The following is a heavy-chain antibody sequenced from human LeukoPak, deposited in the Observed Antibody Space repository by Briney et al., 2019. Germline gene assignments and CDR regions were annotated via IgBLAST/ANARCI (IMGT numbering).Heavy chain of an antibody. D-gene: IGHD6-13*01. J-gene: IGHJ4*02. CDR1: GFSVSGYW. Sequence: GGSLRLSCAVSGFSVSGYWMTWVRQAPGKGLEWVANIKQDGSEKNYVDSVKGRFTISRDNAENSLFLQMNSLRVEDTAVYYCAREWQGGIAAAGTRSEGDYWGQGTLVAVSS. V-gene: IGHV3-7*01. CDR2: IKQDGSEK. CDR3: AREWQGGIAAAGTRSEGDY.